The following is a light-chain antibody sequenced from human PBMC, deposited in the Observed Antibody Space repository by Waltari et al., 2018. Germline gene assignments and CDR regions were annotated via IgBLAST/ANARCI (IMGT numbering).Light chain of an antibody. CDR2: NTN. V-gene: IGLV8-61*01. CDR3: VLYMGGAVMSSGMGV. CDR1: SGSVSTTYY. J-gene: IGLJ3*02. Sequence: QTVVTQEPSLSVSPGGTVTLTCGLTSGSVSTTYYPSWYQQTPGQTPRTLIYNTNTRSSGVPDRFSGSILGNKAALTITGAQAADEADYYCVLYMGGAVMSSGMGVFGGGTKLTVL.